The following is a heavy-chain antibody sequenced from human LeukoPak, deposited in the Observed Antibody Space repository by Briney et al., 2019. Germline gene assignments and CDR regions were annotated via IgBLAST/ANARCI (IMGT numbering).Heavy chain of an antibody. CDR3: ARVRSNYYSYSMDV. V-gene: IGHV4-59*01. CDR2: ISYTGST. Sequence: SETLSLTCTVSGGSISNDYWTWIRQPPGKGLEWIAYISYTGSTNYNPSLKSRVTISIDTSKNQFSLKLSSVTAADTAVYYCARVRSNYYSYSMDVWGKGTTVTISS. CDR1: GGSISNDY. D-gene: IGHD4-17*01. J-gene: IGHJ6*03.